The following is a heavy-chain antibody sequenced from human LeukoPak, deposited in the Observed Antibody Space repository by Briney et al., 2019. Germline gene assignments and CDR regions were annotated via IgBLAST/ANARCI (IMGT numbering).Heavy chain of an antibody. D-gene: IGHD3-22*01. CDR3: AKKGRITMIVVVTDDAFDI. J-gene: IGHJ3*02. CDR2: IRYDGSNK. V-gene: IGHV3-30*02. Sequence: GGSLRLSCAASGFTFSSYSMNWVRQAPGKGLEWVAFIRYDGSNKYYADSVKGRFTISRDNSKNTLYLQMNSLRAEDTAVYYCAKKGRITMIVVVTDDAFDIWGQGTMVTVSS. CDR1: GFTFSSYS.